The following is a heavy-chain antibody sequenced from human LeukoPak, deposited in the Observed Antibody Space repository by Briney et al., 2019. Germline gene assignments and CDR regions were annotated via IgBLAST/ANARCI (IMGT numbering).Heavy chain of an antibody. D-gene: IGHD2-15*01. CDR1: GGSLSGSY. Sequence: SETLSLTCAVFGGSLSGSYWSWIRQPLGKGLEWIGEINHSGSTNYNPSLKSRVTISVDTSKNQFSLKLSSVTAADTAVYYCARGGLGYCSGGACYHEYFQHWGQGTLVTVSS. CDR3: ARGGLGYCSGGACYHEYFQH. CDR2: INHSGST. J-gene: IGHJ1*01. V-gene: IGHV4-34*01.